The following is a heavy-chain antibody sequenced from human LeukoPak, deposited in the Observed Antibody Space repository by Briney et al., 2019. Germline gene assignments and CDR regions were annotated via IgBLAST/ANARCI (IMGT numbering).Heavy chain of an antibody. CDR2: IYYSGST. J-gene: IGHJ4*02. CDR3: ARNIAAAGNFDY. CDR1: GGSISSDSYY. D-gene: IGHD6-13*01. V-gene: IGHV4-39*07. Sequence: PSETLSLTCTVSGGSISSDSYYWGWIRQPPGKGLQWIGCIYYSGSTYYKPSLKSRVTISVDTSKNQFSLKLSSVTAADTAVYYCARNIAAAGNFDYWGQGTLVTVSS.